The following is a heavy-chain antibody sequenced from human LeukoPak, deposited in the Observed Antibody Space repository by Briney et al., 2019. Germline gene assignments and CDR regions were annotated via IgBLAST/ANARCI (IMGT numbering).Heavy chain of an antibody. CDR3: ARGRYYDTSAYNYFDP. CDR2: ISGSGGSI. J-gene: IGHJ5*02. D-gene: IGHD3-22*01. V-gene: IGHV3-48*01. CDR1: GFSFSTYS. Sequence: GGSLRLSCAASGFSFSTYSMNWIRQAPGKGLEWISYISGSGGSIFTADSVRGRFTISRDNGNNSLFLQMNTLRAEDTAVYYCARGRYYDTSAYNYFDPWAQATLVTVSS.